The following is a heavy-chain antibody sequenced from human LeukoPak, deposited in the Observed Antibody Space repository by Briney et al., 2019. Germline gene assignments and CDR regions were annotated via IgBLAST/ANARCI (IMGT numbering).Heavy chain of an antibody. J-gene: IGHJ4*02. Sequence: PGRSLRLSCAASGFTFDDYAMHWVRQAPGKGLEWVSGISWNSGSIGYADSVKGRFTISRDNAKNSLYLQMNSLRAEDTVLYYCAKDDGSRGFDYWGQGTLVTVSS. CDR1: GFTFDDYA. CDR2: ISWNSGSI. CDR3: AKDDGSRGFDY. V-gene: IGHV3-9*01. D-gene: IGHD6-13*01.